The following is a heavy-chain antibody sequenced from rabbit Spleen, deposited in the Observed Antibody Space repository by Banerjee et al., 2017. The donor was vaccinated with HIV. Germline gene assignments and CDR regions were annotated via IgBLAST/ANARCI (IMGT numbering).Heavy chain of an antibody. CDR1: GFSFSSGYD. CDR2: IDPVFGSA. V-gene: IGHV1S47*01. J-gene: IGHJ4*01. CDR3: ARGGGW. Sequence: QEQLVESGGGLVQPEGSLTLTCTASGFSFSSGYDMCWVRQAPGKGLEWIGYIDPVFGSAYYASWVNGRFSISRENTQNTVSLQLNSLTAADTATYFCARGGGWWGPGTLVTVS. D-gene: IGHD4-1*01.